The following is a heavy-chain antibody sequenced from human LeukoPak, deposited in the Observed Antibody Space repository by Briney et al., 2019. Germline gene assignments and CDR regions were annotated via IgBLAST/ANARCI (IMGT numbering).Heavy chain of an antibody. V-gene: IGHV1-2*06. CDR3: ARSSGSLPYNWFDP. CDR1: GYTFTGYY. J-gene: IGHJ5*02. Sequence: GASVKVSCKASGYTFTGYYMHWVRQAPGQGLEWMGRINPNSGGTNYAQKFQGRVTMTRDTSISTAYMELSRLRSDDTAVYYCARSSGSLPYNWFDPWGQGTLVTVPS. CDR2: INPNSGGT. D-gene: IGHD1-26*01.